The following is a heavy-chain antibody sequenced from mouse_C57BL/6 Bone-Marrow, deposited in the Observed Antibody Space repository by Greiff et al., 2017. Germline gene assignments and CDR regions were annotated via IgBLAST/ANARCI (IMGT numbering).Heavy chain of an antibody. J-gene: IGHJ4*01. V-gene: IGHV1-75*01. CDR2: LFLVNGST. CDR1: AYTFTDYY. CDR3: SRELGPYYSAMDY. D-gene: IGHD3-1*01. Sequence: VQLQQPGPELVKPGASVKISCKASAYTFTDYYINWVKQRPGQGLEWIGWLFLVNGSTNYNQKFKGKATLTVEKSSSTAYMLLSSLTSEDSAVYFCSRELGPYYSAMDYWGQGTSVTVSS.